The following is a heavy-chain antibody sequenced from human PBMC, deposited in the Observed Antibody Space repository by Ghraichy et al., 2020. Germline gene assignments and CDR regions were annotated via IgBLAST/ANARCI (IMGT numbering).Heavy chain of an antibody. CDR3: PRGKRFLEWLSTRNYGMDV. CDR2: INHSRST. Sequence: ETLSLTCANYGGSFSGYYWTRIPPPPWKGLETSREINHSRSTNYNPSLNSRVTISVDTSKNQFSLHHSSATAADTAVYYCPRGKRFLEWLSTRNYGMDVWGQGTRVTVSS. V-gene: IGHV4-34*01. D-gene: IGHD3-3*01. CDR1: GGSFSGYY. J-gene: IGHJ6*02.